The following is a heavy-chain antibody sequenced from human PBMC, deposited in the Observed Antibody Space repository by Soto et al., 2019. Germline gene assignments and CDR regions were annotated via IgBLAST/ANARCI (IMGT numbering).Heavy chain of an antibody. CDR2: IWYDGSNK. CDR3: ASSSSTSPYYFDY. CDR1: GFTLSSYG. V-gene: IGHV3-33*01. D-gene: IGHD2-2*01. Sequence: PGGSLRLSCAASGFTLSSYGMHWVRQAPGKGLEWVAVIWYDGSNKYYADSVKGRFTISRDNSKNTLYLQMNSLRAEDTAVYYCASSSSTSPYYFDYWGQGTLVTVSS. J-gene: IGHJ4*02.